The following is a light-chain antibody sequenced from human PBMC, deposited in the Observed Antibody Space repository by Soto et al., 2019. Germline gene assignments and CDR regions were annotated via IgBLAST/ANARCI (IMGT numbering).Light chain of an antibody. V-gene: IGKV3-15*01. CDR3: QQYNNWPTWT. Sequence: EIVMTHSPATLSLSPGERATLSCRASQSVSSNVAWYQQIPGQTPRLLIYGASTRATGISARFCGSGSGTEFTLTISSLQPEDFAAYYCQQYNNWPTWTFGQGTKVDIK. CDR1: QSVSSN. CDR2: GAS. J-gene: IGKJ1*01.